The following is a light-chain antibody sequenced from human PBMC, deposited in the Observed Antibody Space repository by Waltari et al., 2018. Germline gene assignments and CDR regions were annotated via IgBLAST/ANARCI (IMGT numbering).Light chain of an antibody. CDR3: QQYDSYPHT. J-gene: IGKJ2*01. V-gene: IGKV1-16*02. CDR1: QGIDNY. Sequence: DIQMTQSPSSLYASVGDSITITCRASQGIDNYLAWFQQKPGKAPQSLIYAASTLQSGVPSKFSGSGFGTDFTLTINGLQPEDFATYFCQQYDSYPHTFGQGTRLEVK. CDR2: AAS.